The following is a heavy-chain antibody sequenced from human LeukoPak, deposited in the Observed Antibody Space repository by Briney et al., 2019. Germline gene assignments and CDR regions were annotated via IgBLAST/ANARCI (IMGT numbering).Heavy chain of an antibody. CDR3: ARDSTSGWYHWFDP. CDR2: IYSGGKT. J-gene: IGHJ5*02. CDR1: GFTFSSYA. Sequence: GGSLRLSCAASGFTFSSYAMSWVRQAPGKGLEWVSVIYSGGKTYYAGSVKGRFTISRDNSKNAVYLQMNSLRGDDTAVYYCARDSTSGWYHWFDPWGQGTLVTVSS. D-gene: IGHD2-2*01. V-gene: IGHV3-66*01.